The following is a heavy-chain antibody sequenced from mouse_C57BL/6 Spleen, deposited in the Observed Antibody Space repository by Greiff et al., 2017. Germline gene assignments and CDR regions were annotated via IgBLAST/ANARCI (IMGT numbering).Heavy chain of an antibody. CDR2: IYPRSGNT. V-gene: IGHV1-81*01. Sequence: QVQLQQSGAELARPGASVKLSCKASGYTFTSYGISWVKQRTGQGLEWIGEIYPRSGNTYYNEKFKGKATLTADKSSSTAYMALRSLTSEDSAVYFCARWVFYAMDYWGQGTSVTVSS. CDR1: GYTFTSYG. J-gene: IGHJ4*01. CDR3: ARWVFYAMDY.